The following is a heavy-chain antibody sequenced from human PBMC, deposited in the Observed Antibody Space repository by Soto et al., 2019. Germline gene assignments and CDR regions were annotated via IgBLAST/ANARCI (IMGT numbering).Heavy chain of an antibody. CDR1: GFTFSSYS. D-gene: IGHD5-12*01. Sequence: PGGSLRLSCAASGFTFSSYSMNWVRQAPGKGLEWVSAISGSGGSTYYADSVKGRFTISRDNSKNTLYLQMNSLRAEDTAVYYCAKDYSGYDLYFDYWGQGTLVTVSS. CDR2: ISGSGGST. CDR3: AKDYSGYDLYFDY. J-gene: IGHJ4*02. V-gene: IGHV3-23*01.